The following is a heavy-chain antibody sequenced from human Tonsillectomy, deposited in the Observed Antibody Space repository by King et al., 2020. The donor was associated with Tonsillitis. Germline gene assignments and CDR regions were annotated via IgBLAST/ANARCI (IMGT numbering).Heavy chain of an antibody. J-gene: IGHJ2*01. CDR1: GFTLSRYS. D-gene: IGHD7-27*01. CDR3: ARDLGIDTYWDWYFDL. Sequence: VQLVESGGGLVQPGGSLRLSCAASGFTLSRYSMNWVRQVPGKGPEWVSAIGGSSTRIYYADSVKGRSTISRDNAQNSLYLQMNSLRAGDTALYYCARDLGIDTYWDWYFDLWGRGTLVTVSS. CDR2: IGGSSTRI. V-gene: IGHV3-48*01.